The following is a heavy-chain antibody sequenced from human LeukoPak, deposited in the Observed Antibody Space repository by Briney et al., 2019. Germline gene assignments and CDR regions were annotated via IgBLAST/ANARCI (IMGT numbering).Heavy chain of an antibody. CDR1: AFTFSNAW. CDR3: TTTGSGIYDY. CDR2: IKSRTDGGTT. D-gene: IGHD3-10*01. J-gene: IGHJ4*02. V-gene: IGHV3-15*01. Sequence: GGSLRLSCAASAFTFSNAWMSWVRQAPGKGLEWVGRIKSRTDGGTTDYAAPVKGRFPISRDDSKNTLYLQMNSLKTEDTALYYCTTTGSGIYDYWGQGTLVTVSS.